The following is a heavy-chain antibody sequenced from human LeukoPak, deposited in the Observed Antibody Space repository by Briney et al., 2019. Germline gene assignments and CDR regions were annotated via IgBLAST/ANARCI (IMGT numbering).Heavy chain of an antibody. D-gene: IGHD3-3*02. CDR3: XXXXXXGINWFDP. V-gene: IGHV4-31*03. CDR2: IYYSGST. Sequence: SQTLSLTCTVSGGSISSGGYYWSWIRQHPGKGLEWIVYIYYSGSTYYNPSLKSRFTISVHTSKNQFSLKLSSVTAAAPAVYXXXXXXXXGINWFDPWGQGTLVTVSS. J-gene: IGHJ5*02. CDR1: GGSISSGGYY.